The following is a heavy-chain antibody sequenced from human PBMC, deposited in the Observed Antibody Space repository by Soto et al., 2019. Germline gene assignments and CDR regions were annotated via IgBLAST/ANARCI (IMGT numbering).Heavy chain of an antibody. D-gene: IGHD2-2*02. V-gene: IGHV1-69*01. CDR2: IIPIFGTA. CDR1: GGTFSSYA. CDR3: ARVPAAILGYYYYGMDF. J-gene: IGHJ6*02. Sequence: QVQLVQSGAEVKKPGSSVKVSCKASGGTFSSYAISWVRQAPGQGLEWMGGIIPIFGTANYAQKFQGRVTITADESTSTAYMELSSLRSEDTAVYYCARVPAAILGYYYYGMDFWGQGTTVTVSS.